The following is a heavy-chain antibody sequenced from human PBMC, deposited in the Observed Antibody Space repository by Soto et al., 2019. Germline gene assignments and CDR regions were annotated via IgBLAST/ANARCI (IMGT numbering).Heavy chain of an antibody. J-gene: IGHJ6*02. V-gene: IGHV1-69*01. CDR2: IIPIFGTA. CDR1: VGTFSSYA. D-gene: IGHD6-19*01. Sequence: QVQLVQSGAEVQKPGSSVKVSCKASVGTFSSYAISWVRQAPGQGLEWMGGIIPIFGTANYAQKFQGRVTITAYESTSTAYMELSSLRSEDAAVYYCAREEAVPKGGMDVWGQGTTVTVSS. CDR3: AREEAVPKGGMDV.